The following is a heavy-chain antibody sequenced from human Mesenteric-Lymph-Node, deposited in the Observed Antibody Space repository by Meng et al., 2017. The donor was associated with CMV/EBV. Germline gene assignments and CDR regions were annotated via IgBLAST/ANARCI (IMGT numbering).Heavy chain of an antibody. Sequence: ASVKVSCKASGYSFIDYYLHWVRQAPGQGLEWMGWIYPKNGGTKYAEKFQGRVTMTRDTSISTTCMELSGLTPDDTALYYCTRDFTRIQFDPWGQGTLVTVSS. CDR3: TRDFTRIQFDP. D-gene: IGHD5-18*01. V-gene: IGHV1-2*02. CDR1: GYSFIDYY. CDR2: IYPKNGGT. J-gene: IGHJ5*02.